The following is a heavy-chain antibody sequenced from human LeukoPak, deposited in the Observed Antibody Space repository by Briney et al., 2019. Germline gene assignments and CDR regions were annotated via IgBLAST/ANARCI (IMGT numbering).Heavy chain of an antibody. D-gene: IGHD3-22*01. V-gene: IGHV3-21*01. Sequence: GGSLRLSCAASGFTFSSYSMNWVRQAPGKGLEWVSSISSSSSYIYYADSVKGRFTISRDNAKNSLYLQMNSLRAEDTAVYYCARDPYYYDSSGPHAFDIWGQGTMVTVSS. CDR1: GFTFSSYS. CDR3: ARDPYYYDSSGPHAFDI. CDR2: ISSSSSYI. J-gene: IGHJ3*02.